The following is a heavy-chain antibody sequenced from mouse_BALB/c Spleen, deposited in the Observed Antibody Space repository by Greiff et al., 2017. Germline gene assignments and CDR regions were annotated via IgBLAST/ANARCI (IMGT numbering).Heavy chain of an antibody. Sequence: EVQRVESGGGLVKPGGSLKLSCAASGFAFSSYDMSWVRQTPEKRLEWVAYISSGGGSTYYPDTVKGRFTISRDNAKNTLYLQMSSLKSEDTAMYYCARHDYYGSSGYWYFDVWGAGTTVTVSS. CDR2: ISSGGGST. D-gene: IGHD1-1*01. CDR3: ARHDYYGSSGYWYFDV. J-gene: IGHJ1*01. CDR1: GFAFSSYD. V-gene: IGHV5-12-1*01.